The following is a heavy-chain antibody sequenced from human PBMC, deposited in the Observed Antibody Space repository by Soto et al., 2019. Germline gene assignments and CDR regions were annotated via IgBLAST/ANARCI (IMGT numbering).Heavy chain of an antibody. CDR3: ARGPRPPAY. CDR2: ISYDGSNK. V-gene: IGHV3-30-3*01. J-gene: IGHJ4*02. CDR1: GFTFSSYA. Sequence: PGGSLRLSCAASGFTFSSYAMHWVRQAPGKGLEWVAVISYDGSNKYYADSVKGRFTISRDNSKNTLYLQMNSLRAEDTAVYYCARGPRPPAYWGQGTLVTVSS.